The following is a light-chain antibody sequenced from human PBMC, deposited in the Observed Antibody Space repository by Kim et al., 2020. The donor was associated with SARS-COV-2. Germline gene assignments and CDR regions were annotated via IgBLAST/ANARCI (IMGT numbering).Light chain of an antibody. CDR1: SSEVGSYDY. J-gene: IGLJ1*01. CDR3: SSYTRSSTNYV. CDR2: AVS. Sequence: QSITHYCTGTSSEVGSYDYVSWYQQHPGKAPKLMIYAVSNRPSGVSNRFSGSKSANTASLTISGLQAEDEADYYCSSYTRSSTNYVFGTGTKVTVL. V-gene: IGLV2-14*03.